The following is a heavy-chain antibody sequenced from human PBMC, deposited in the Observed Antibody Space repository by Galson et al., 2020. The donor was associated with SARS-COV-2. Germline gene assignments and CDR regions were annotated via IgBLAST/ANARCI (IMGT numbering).Heavy chain of an antibody. Sequence: GGSLRLSCAASGFTFDDYAMHWVRQAPGKGLEWVSGISWNSGSIGYADSVKGRFTISRDNAKNSLYLQMNSLRAEDTALYYCAKDRWELPGDAFDIWGQGTMVTVSS. J-gene: IGHJ3*02. V-gene: IGHV3-9*01. CDR3: AKDRWELPGDAFDI. CDR2: ISWNSGSI. CDR1: GFTFDDYA. D-gene: IGHD1-26*01.